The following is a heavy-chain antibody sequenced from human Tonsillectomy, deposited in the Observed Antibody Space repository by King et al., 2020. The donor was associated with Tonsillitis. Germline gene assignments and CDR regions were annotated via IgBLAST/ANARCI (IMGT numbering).Heavy chain of an antibody. Sequence: QLVQSGAEVKKPGASVKVSCKASGYTFTRFGISWVRLAPGQGLEWMGWISAYDGNTNYAQKLQGRVTMTTDSSTSTAYMELRSLRSDDTAVYYCARDPGYSSGWYLDYWGQGTLVTVSS. CDR3: ARDPGYSSGWYLDY. V-gene: IGHV1-18*01. J-gene: IGHJ4*02. CDR2: ISAYDGNT. D-gene: IGHD6-19*01. CDR1: GYTFTRFG.